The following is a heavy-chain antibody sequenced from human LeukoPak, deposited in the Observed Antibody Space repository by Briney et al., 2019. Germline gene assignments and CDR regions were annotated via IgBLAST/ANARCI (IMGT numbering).Heavy chain of an antibody. V-gene: IGHV3-21*01. D-gene: IGHD4-23*01. Sequence: GGSLRLSCAASGFTFSLFEMNWVRQAPGKGLEWVSFISSSSSYIYYADSLKGRFTISRDNAKNSLYLQMNSLRAEDTAVYYCARDYGGLSIWGQGTMVTVSS. CDR3: ARDYGGLSI. CDR1: GFTFSLFE. CDR2: ISSSSSYI. J-gene: IGHJ3*02.